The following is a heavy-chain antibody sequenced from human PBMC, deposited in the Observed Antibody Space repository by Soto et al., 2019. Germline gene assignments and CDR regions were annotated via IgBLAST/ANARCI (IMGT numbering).Heavy chain of an antibody. V-gene: IGHV1-18*01. J-gene: IGHJ4*02. CDR1: GYTFSSYG. CDR3: ARGRYLDF. D-gene: IGHD1-26*01. CDR2: ISAYNGYT. Sequence: QVQLVQAGAAVKKPGASGKVSCRASGYTFSSYGISWVRQAPGQGLEWVGWISAYNGYTNDVQKFQGRVTMTKDPSTNTAYMELRRLRSDDKAIYYCARGRYLDFWGQGTLVTVSS.